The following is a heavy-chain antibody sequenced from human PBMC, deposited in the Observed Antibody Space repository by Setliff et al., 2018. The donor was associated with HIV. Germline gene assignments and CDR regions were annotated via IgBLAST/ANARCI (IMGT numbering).Heavy chain of an antibody. Sequence: GGSLRLSCAASGFIFSDYFMSWIRQAPGKGLEWISYISTSGSTIYYADSVKGRFTISRDNAKKALYLQMNSLRAEDTAVYYCARDHRPYFYDKAWFDPWGQGTLVTVSS. CDR1: GFIFSDYF. V-gene: IGHV3-11*04. D-gene: IGHD3-22*01. CDR2: ISTSGSTI. CDR3: ARDHRPYFYDKAWFDP. J-gene: IGHJ5*02.